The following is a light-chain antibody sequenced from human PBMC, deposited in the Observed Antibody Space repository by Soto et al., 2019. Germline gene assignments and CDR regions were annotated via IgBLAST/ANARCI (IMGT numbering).Light chain of an antibody. CDR1: QSVSSY. CDR3: QPRSNWPLT. J-gene: IGKJ4*01. Sequence: ILSTQSPATLSLPPGPRPTLCCRASQSVSSYLAWYQQKPGQDNRIIIYDEYNRATGIKDRFSGSGSGTDFTLTIRSIEPEDFAVYYCQPRSNWPLTLGGG. CDR2: DEY. V-gene: IGKV3-11*01.